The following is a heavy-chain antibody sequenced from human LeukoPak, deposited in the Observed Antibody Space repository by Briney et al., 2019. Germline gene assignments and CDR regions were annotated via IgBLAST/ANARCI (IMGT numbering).Heavy chain of an antibody. J-gene: IGHJ3*02. CDR3: ARDRILLWFGRDILDAFDI. V-gene: IGHV4-39*07. CDR2: INHSGST. D-gene: IGHD3-10*01. CDR1: GGSISSGGYY. Sequence: SETLSLTCTVSGGSISSGGYYWSWIRQPPGKGLEWIGEINHSGSTNYNPSLKSRVTISVDTSKNQFSLKLSSVTAADTAVYYCARDRILLWFGRDILDAFDIWGQGTMVTVSS.